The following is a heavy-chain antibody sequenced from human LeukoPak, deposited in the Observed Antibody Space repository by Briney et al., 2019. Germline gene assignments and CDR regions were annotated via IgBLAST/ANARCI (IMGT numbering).Heavy chain of an antibody. CDR1: EFTFSSYG. V-gene: IGHV3-23*01. J-gene: IGHJ4*02. CDR2: ISGSGGST. Sequence: GGSLRLSCAASEFTFSSYGMSWVRQAPGKGLEWVSAISGSGGSTYYADSVKGRFTISRDNSKNTLYLQMNSLRAEDTAVYYCAKLSSGYYYFDYWGQGTLVTVSS. D-gene: IGHD3-22*01. CDR3: AKLSSGYYYFDY.